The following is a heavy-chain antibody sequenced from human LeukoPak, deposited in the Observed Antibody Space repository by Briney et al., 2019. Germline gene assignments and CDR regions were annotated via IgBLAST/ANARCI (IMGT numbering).Heavy chain of an antibody. D-gene: IGHD3-22*01. CDR3: AKDGFDYYDSSGYYYFDY. CDR2: ISTRGGGI. Sequence: GGSLRLSCAASGFMFSNYAMSWVRQDPGKGLEWVSGISTRGGGIYYADSVKGRFTISRDNSKNTLYLQMKSLRAEDTAVYYCAKDGFDYYDSSGYYYFDYWGQGTLVTVSS. J-gene: IGHJ4*02. V-gene: IGHV3-23*01. CDR1: GFMFSNYA.